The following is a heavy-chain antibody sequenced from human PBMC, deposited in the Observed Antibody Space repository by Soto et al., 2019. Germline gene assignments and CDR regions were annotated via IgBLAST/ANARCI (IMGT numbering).Heavy chain of an antibody. CDR1: GTFSTSS. J-gene: IGHJ4*02. D-gene: IGHD5-12*01. CDR3: ARDSPIGSEYSGSDGIDY. Sequence: QVQVVQSGAEVKKPGSSVNVSCKAGGTFSTSSITWVRQAPGQGLEWKGRIIPLLDTVDYAQKFQGRVTITADKSTNTAYMDLTRLEDTAVYYCARDSPIGSEYSGSDGIDYWGQGTLVTVSS. V-gene: IGHV1-69*08. CDR2: IIPLLDTV.